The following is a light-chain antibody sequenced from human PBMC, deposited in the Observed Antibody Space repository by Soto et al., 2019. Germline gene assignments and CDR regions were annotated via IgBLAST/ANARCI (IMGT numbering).Light chain of an antibody. CDR1: SSNVGINS. CDR3: AAWDDSLNGPV. V-gene: IGLV1-44*01. CDR2: TTN. Sequence: QSVLTQAPSASGTPGQRVTISCSGSSSNVGINSVSWYQQFPGAAPKVLIYTTNQRPSGVPDRFSGSKSGTSASLAISGLQPEDEADYYCAAWDDSLNGPVFGGGTKLTVL. J-gene: IGLJ2*01.